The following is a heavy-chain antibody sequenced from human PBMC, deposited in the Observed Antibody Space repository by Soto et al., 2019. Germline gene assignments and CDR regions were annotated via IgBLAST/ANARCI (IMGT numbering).Heavy chain of an antibody. D-gene: IGHD2-15*01. CDR3: ARSARGGDIVVVVAATIGAHNYYYGMDV. CDR2: IDASSGNA. CDR1: GFTFSSSA. V-gene: IGHV1-69*13. J-gene: IGHJ6*02. Sequence: SVKVSCKTSGFTFSSSAVSWVRQAPGQRLQWIGGIDASSGNANYAQKFQGRVTITADESTSTAYMELSSLRSEDTAVYYCARSARGGDIVVVVAATIGAHNYYYGMDVWGQGTTVTVSS.